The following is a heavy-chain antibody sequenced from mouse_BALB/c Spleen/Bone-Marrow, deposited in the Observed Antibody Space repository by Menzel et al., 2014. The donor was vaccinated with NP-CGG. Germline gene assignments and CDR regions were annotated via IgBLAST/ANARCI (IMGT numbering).Heavy chain of an antibody. J-gene: IGHJ2*01. Sequence: VQLKHSGPELVKPGASVKMSCKASGYTFTSYVMHWVKQKPGQGLEWIGYINPYNDGTKYNEKFKGKATLTSDKSSSTAYMELSSLTSEDSAVYYCPRPRQLGLPYYFDYWGQGTTLTVSS. CDR2: INPYNDGT. D-gene: IGHD3-2*01. V-gene: IGHV1-14*01. CDR1: GYTFTSYV. CDR3: PRPRQLGLPYYFDY.